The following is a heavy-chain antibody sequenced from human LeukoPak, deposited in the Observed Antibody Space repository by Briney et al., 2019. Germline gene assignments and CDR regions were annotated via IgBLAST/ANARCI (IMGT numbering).Heavy chain of an antibody. Sequence: GGSLRLSCAASGFTFSNAWMSWVRQAPGKGLEWVGRIKSKTDGGTTDYAAPVKGRFTISRDDSKNTLYLQMNSLRAEDTAVYYCTRDIRGYSGGWYLPSGYFQHWGQGTLVTVSS. J-gene: IGHJ1*01. CDR1: GFTFSNAW. D-gene: IGHD6-19*01. CDR3: TRDIRGYSGGWYLPSGYFQH. V-gene: IGHV3-15*01. CDR2: IKSKTDGGTT.